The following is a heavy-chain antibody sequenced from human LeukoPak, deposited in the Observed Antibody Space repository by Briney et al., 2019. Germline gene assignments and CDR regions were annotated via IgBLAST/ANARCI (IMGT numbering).Heavy chain of an antibody. CDR2: IYSGGST. D-gene: IGHD3-10*01. V-gene: IGHV3-53*01. Sequence: GGSLRLSCAASGFIVSSMYMNWVRQAPGKGLEWVSVIYSGGSTYYADSVKGRFTISRDKSKNTLYLQMDTLRAEDTAVYYCYCGSGSDFDYWGQGTLVTVSS. CDR3: YCGSGSDFDY. J-gene: IGHJ4*02. CDR1: GFIVSSMY.